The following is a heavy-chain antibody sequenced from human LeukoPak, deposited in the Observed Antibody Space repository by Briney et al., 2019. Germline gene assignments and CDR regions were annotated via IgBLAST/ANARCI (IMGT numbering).Heavy chain of an antibody. CDR3: AKDPSRDGYNYFPNWFDP. CDR2: ISGSGGST. CDR1: GFTFSSYA. J-gene: IGHJ5*02. D-gene: IGHD5-24*01. Sequence: GGSLRLSCAASGFTFSSYAMSWVRQAPGKGLEWVSAISGSGGSTYYAHSVKGRFTISRDNSKNTLYLQMNSLRAEDTAVYYCAKDPSRDGYNYFPNWFDPWGQGTLVTVSS. V-gene: IGHV3-23*01.